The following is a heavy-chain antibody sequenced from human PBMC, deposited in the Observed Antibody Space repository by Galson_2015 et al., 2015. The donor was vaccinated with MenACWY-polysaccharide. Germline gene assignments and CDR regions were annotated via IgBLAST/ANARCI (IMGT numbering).Heavy chain of an antibody. CDR2: ISGSGDYT. J-gene: IGHJ3*02. D-gene: IGHD2-15*01. V-gene: IGHV3-23*01. CDR3: AKGVVAATANAFDI. CDR1: GFIFNNYA. Sequence: SLRLSCAASGFIFNNYAMSWVRQAPGKGLDWISVISGSGDYTYNADSVKGRFSISRDNSKNTLDLQMNSLRVEDTALYYCAKGVVAATANAFDIWGQGTMVTVSS.